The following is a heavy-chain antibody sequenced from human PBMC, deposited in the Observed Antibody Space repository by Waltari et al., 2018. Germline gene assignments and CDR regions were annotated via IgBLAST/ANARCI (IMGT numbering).Heavy chain of an antibody. CDR2: IYYCGGT. Sequence: QLQLQESGPGLVKPSETLSLTCTVSGGSITSTSYYWGWIRQPPGKGLEWNGSIYYCGGTYDNPSLKSRVTRSIDTSKTQFSLKLSSVTAADTAVYYCARRHDFFWFDPWGQGTLVTVSS. D-gene: IGHD2-21*02. CDR1: GGSITSTSYY. V-gene: IGHV4-39*01. J-gene: IGHJ5*02. CDR3: ARRHDFFWFDP.